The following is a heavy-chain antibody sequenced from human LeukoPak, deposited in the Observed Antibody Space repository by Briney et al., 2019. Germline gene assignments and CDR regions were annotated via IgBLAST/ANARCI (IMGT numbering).Heavy chain of an antibody. CDR2: IKQDGSDI. J-gene: IGHJ4*02. CDR1: GFTFSTCW. D-gene: IGHD3-16*01. Sequence: PGGSLRLSCAASGFTFSTCWMSWVRQAPGKGLEWVANIKQDGSDIYYVDSVKGRFTISRDNAKNSLYLQMSSLRAEDTAVYYCTRGGRLHPQSPYWGQGTLVTVSS. CDR3: TRGGRLHPQSPY. V-gene: IGHV3-7*01.